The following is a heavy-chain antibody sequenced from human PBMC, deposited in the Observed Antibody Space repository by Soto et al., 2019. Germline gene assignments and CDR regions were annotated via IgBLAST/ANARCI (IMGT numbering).Heavy chain of an antibody. Sequence: VSLKISCKGSGYSFTSSWIGWVRQMPGKGLEWMGIIYPGDSDTRYSPSFQGQVTISADKSISTAYLQWSSLKASDTAMYYCASNSRPNPTYYYYGMDVWGQGTTVTVSS. D-gene: IGHD4-17*01. CDR1: GYSFTSSW. V-gene: IGHV5-51*01. J-gene: IGHJ6*02. CDR3: ASNSRPNPTYYYYGMDV. CDR2: IYPGDSDT.